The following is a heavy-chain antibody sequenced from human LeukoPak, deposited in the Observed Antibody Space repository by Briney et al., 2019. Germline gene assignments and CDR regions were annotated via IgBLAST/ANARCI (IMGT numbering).Heavy chain of an antibody. CDR3: ARELSDDFWSGHYYQYFDY. CDR1: GGTFSSYA. J-gene: IGHJ4*02. CDR2: INPNSGGT. D-gene: IGHD3-3*01. V-gene: IGHV1-2*02. Sequence: ASVKVSCKASGGTFSSYAISWVRQAPGQGLEWMGWINPNSGGTNYAQKFQGRVTMTRDTSISTAYMELSRLRSDDTAVYYCARELSDDFWSGHYYQYFDYWGQGTLVTVSS.